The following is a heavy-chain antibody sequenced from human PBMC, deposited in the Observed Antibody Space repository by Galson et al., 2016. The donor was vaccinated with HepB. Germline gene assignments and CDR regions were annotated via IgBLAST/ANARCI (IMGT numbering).Heavy chain of an antibody. CDR1: GFTFSNYA. V-gene: IGHV3-23*01. Sequence: SLRLSCAASGFTFSNYASHWVRQAPGKGLEWVSVISGSGDSPYYTDSVKGRFTISRDNSKNTLYLQLSSLRAEDTAVYYCAKVFTGSDAFDIWGQGTMVTVSS. CDR3: AKVFTGSDAFDI. CDR2: ISGSGDSP. D-gene: IGHD3-9*01. J-gene: IGHJ3*02.